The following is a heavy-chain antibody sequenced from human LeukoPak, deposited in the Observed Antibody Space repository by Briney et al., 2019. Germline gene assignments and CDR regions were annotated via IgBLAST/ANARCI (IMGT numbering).Heavy chain of an antibody. CDR2: INHSGST. D-gene: IGHD1-14*01. Sequence: PSETLSLTCAVYGGSFSGYYWSWIRQPPGKGLEWIGEINHSGSTNYNPSLKSRVTISVDTSKNQFSLKLSSVTAADTAVYYCARGGQAARDHECYFDYWGQGTLVTVSS. V-gene: IGHV4-34*01. CDR1: GGSFSGYY. CDR3: ARGGQAARDHECYFDY. J-gene: IGHJ4*02.